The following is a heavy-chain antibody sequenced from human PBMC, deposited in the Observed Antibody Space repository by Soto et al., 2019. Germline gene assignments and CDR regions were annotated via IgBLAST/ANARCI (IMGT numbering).Heavy chain of an antibody. CDR2: IYPGDSDT. V-gene: IGHV5-51*01. CDR3: ARHGPVYSGYDFGDAFDI. J-gene: IGHJ3*02. CDR1: GYSFTSYW. Sequence: GESLKISCKGSGYSFTSYWIGWVRQMPGKGLEWMGIIYPGDSDTRYSPSFQGQVTISADKSISTAYLQWSSLKASDTAMYYCARHGPVYSGYDFGDAFDIWGQGTMVTVSS. D-gene: IGHD5-12*01.